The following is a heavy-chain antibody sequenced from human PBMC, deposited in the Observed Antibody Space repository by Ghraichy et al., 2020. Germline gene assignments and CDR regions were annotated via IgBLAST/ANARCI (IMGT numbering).Heavy chain of an antibody. Sequence: GASLNISCKGSGYIFTSYWISWVRQMPGKGLEWMGIIYPGDSDTRYSPSFQGQVTISADKSISTAYLQWSSLKASDTAMYYCARLGLNWFDPWGQGTLVTVSS. CDR3: ARLGLNWFDP. V-gene: IGHV5-51*01. CDR2: IYPGDSDT. D-gene: IGHD3-16*01. J-gene: IGHJ5*02. CDR1: GYIFTSYW.